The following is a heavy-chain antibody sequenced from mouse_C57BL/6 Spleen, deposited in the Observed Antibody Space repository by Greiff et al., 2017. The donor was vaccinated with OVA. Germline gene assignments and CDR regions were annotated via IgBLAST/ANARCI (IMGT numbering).Heavy chain of an antibody. CDR3: ARWGLQGAMDY. CDR1: GYAFSSYW. J-gene: IGHJ4*01. Sequence: QVQLKESGAELVKPGASVKISCKASGYAFSSYWMNWVKQRPGKGLEWIGQIYPGDGDTNYNGKFKGKATLTADKSSSTAYMQLSSLTSEDSAVYFCARWGLQGAMDYWGQGTSVTVSS. D-gene: IGHD2-2*01. CDR2: IYPGDGDT. V-gene: IGHV1-80*01.